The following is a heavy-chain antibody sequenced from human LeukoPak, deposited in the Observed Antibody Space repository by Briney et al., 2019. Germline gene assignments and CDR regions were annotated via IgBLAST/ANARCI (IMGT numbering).Heavy chain of an antibody. V-gene: IGHV3-48*02. Sequence: GGSLRLSYAASGFTFSSYSMNWVRQAPGKGLESVSYISSSSSTIYYADSVKGRFTISRDNAKNSLYLQMNSLRDEDTAVYYCARERISANNWFDPWGQGTLVTVSS. CDR2: ISSSSSTI. D-gene: IGHD2-15*01. CDR1: GFTFSSYS. J-gene: IGHJ5*02. CDR3: ARERISANNWFDP.